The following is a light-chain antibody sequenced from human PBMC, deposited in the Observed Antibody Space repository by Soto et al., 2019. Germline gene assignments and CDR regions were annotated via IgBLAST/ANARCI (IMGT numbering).Light chain of an antibody. CDR1: SSNIGTNY. Sequence: QAVVTQPPSASGTPGQSVTISCSGSSSNIGTNYVYWYQQLPGTAPKVLIYRNNLRPSGVPDRFSGSKSGTSASLAISGLRSDDEADYFCEAWDDSVSGWVFGGGTQLTVL. V-gene: IGLV1-47*01. J-gene: IGLJ3*02. CDR3: EAWDDSVSGWV. CDR2: RNN.